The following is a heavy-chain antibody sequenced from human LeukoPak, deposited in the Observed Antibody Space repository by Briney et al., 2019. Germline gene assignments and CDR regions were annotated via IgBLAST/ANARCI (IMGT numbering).Heavy chain of an antibody. D-gene: IGHD1-26*01. CDR2: ISSGSRTI. CDR1: GFTFSSYS. Sequence: GGSLRLSCAASGFTFSSYSMNWVRQAPGKGLEWVSYISSGSRTIYYADSVKGRFTISRDNAKNSLYLQMNSLRAEDTAVYYCAKDSKIVGATFRSYHYMDVWGKGTAVTVSS. V-gene: IGHV3-48*01. CDR3: AKDSKIVGATFRSYHYMDV. J-gene: IGHJ6*03.